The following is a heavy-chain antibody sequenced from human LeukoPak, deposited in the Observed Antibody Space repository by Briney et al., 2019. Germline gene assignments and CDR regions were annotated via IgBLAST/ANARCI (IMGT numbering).Heavy chain of an antibody. D-gene: IGHD1-14*01. CDR1: GYTFTGYY. CDR2: INPNSGGT. V-gene: IGHV1-2*02. Sequence: ASVKVSCKASGYTFTGYYMHWVRQAPGQGLEWMGWINPNSGGTNYAQKFQGRVTMTRDTSISTAYMELSRLRSDDTAVYYCATMHSALIPPDYYFDYWGLGTLVSVSS. CDR3: ATMHSALIPPDYYFDY. J-gene: IGHJ4*02.